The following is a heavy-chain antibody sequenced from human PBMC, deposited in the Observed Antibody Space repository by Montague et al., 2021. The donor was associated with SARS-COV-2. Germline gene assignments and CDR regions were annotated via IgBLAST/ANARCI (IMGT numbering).Heavy chain of an antibody. CDR3: ARSDLSVIVLVVYATRGGYFDL. V-gene: IGHV4-59*12. CDR2: IYYSGST. D-gene: IGHD2-8*02. CDR1: GGSISSYY. Sequence: SETLSLTCTVSGGSISSYYWSWIRQPPGKGLERIGYIYYSGSTNYSPSLKSRVTISVDTSKNQFSLKLSSVTAAVTAVYYCARSDLSVIVLVVYATRGGYFDLWGRGTLVTVSS. J-gene: IGHJ2*01.